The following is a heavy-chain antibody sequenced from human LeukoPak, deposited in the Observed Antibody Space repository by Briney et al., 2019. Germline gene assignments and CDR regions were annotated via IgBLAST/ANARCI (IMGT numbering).Heavy chain of an antibody. V-gene: IGHV3-48*03. J-gene: IGHJ3*02. CDR3: ARAKMFYYEGGTYYHAFDI. Sequence: GGSLRLSCAASGFTFSSYEMNWVRQAPGKGLEWVSYISSSGDTISYADSVKGRFTISRDYAKNSLYLQMNSLRAEDTAVYYCARAKMFYYEGGTYYHAFDIWGQGTMVTVSS. D-gene: IGHD3-22*01. CDR1: GFTFSSYE. CDR2: ISSSGDTI.